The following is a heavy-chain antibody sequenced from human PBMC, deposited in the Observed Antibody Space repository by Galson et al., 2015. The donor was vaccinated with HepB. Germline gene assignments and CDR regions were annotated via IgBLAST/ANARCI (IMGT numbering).Heavy chain of an antibody. CDR1: GYTFTSYG. D-gene: IGHD6-13*01. CDR3: ARVKYSSSWFSGWFDP. CDR2: ISAYNGNT. Sequence: SVKVSCKASGYTFTSYGISWVRQAPGQGLEWMGWISAYNGNTNYAQNLQGRVTMTTDTSTSTAYMELRSLRSDDTAVYYCARVKYSSSWFSGWFDPWGQGTLVTVSS. J-gene: IGHJ5*02. V-gene: IGHV1-18*01.